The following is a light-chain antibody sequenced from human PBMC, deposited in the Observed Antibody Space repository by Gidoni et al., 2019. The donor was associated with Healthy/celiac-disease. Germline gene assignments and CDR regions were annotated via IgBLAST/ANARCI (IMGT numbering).Light chain of an antibody. CDR1: SSDVGGYNY. V-gene: IGLV2-14*03. CDR2: DVS. J-gene: IGLJ1*01. Sequence: QSALTQLAFVSGSPGPPSTISCTGTSSDVGGYNYVSWYQQHPGKAPKLMLYDVSNRPSGVSNRFSGSKSGNTASLTISGLQAEDEADYYCSSYTSSSTGVFGTGTKVTVL. CDR3: SSYTSSSTGV.